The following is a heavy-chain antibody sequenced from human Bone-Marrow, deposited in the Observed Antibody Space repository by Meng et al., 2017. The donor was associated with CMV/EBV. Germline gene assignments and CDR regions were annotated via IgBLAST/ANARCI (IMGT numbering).Heavy chain of an antibody. V-gene: IGHV3-74*01. Sequence: GESLKISCAASGFTFSSYWMHWVRQAPGKGLVWVSRINSDGSSTSYADSVKGRFTISRDNAKNTLYLQMNSLRAEDTAVYYCASELRFLEWLSVFTGGMDVWGQGTTVTVS. CDR1: GFTFSSYW. CDR3: ASELRFLEWLSVFTGGMDV. J-gene: IGHJ6*02. D-gene: IGHD3-3*01. CDR2: INSDGSST.